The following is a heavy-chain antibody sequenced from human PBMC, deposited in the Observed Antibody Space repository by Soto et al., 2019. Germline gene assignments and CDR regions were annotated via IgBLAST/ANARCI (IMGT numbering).Heavy chain of an antibody. Sequence: QVTLKETGPVLVKPTETLTLTCTVSGFSLSKARMGVSWIRQPPGQALEWLAHIFWNDERSYNTSLQSRLTISRDTSKSQVVLTMTNVDPVDTGTYFCARALREELPIYCFDSWGQGTLVTVSS. CDR1: GFSLSKARMG. CDR3: ARALREELPIYCFDS. J-gene: IGHJ4*02. V-gene: IGHV2-26*01. D-gene: IGHD1-7*01. CDR2: IFWNDER.